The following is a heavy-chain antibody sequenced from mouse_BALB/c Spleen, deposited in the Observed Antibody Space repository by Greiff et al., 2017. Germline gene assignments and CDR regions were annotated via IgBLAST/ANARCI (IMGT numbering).Heavy chain of an antibody. CDR3: ARGEKVHFDY. Sequence: QVQLQQSGPELVKPGASVKISCKASCYAFSSSWMNWVKQRPGQGLEWIGRIYPGDGDTNYNGKFKGKATLTADKSSSTAYMQLSSLTSVDSAVYFCARGEKVHFDYWGQGTTLTVSS. J-gene: IGHJ2*01. CDR2: IYPGDGDT. CDR1: CYAFSSSW. V-gene: IGHV1-82*01.